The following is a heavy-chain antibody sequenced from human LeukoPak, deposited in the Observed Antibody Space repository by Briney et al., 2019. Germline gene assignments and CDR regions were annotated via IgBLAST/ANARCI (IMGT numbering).Heavy chain of an antibody. CDR1: GGSFSAYY. J-gene: IGHJ6*03. D-gene: IGHD3-3*01. CDR2: INHSGRT. CDR3: ARGGAIFGVVTRYYMDV. V-gene: IGHV4-34*01. Sequence: SQTLSLTRAVYGGSFSAYYWSWIREPPGKGLEWSGEINHSGRTNYNPSLKSRVTISVDTSKNQSSLKLSSVSAADTAVYYCARGGAIFGVVTRYYMDVWGKGTTVTVSS.